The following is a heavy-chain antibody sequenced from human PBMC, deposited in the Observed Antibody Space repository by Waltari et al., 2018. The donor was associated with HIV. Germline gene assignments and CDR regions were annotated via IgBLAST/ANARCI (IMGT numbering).Heavy chain of an antibody. V-gene: IGHV6-1*01. J-gene: IGHJ6*02. Sequence: VQLQDSGPGLVKHSQNVSLTCAVSGERITNPYFAFDWIRQYPSRGLEWLERTYVSSKWYYEHAKSRKGRLHISVDTSKIQVSRQMDSVTHEDTAIYCCTRVGYENRWWPHDDAFNGLELWGQGTPVIVS. CDR2: TYVSSKWYY. CDR3: TRVGYENRWWPHDDAFNGLEL. D-gene: IGHD2-15*01. CDR1: GERITNPYFA.